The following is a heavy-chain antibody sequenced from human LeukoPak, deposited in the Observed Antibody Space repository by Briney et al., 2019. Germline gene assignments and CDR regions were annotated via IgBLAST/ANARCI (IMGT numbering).Heavy chain of an antibody. J-gene: IGHJ4*02. D-gene: IGHD5-12*01. CDR3: ARDDRGNSGYDF. CDR1: GHTFTRYY. V-gene: IGHV1-46*01. Sequence: GSSVKASCKASGHTFTRYYMQGVRQAPGQGLEWMGIINPSGGSTSYAQKFQGRVTMTRDTSTSTVYMELSSLRSEDTAVYYCARDDRGNSGYDFWGQGTLVTVSS. CDR2: INPSGGST.